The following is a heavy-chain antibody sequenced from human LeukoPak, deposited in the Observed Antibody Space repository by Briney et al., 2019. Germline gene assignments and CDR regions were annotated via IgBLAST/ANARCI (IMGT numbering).Heavy chain of an antibody. CDR2: VFYSGST. Sequence: SETLSLTGNVSGGSISSNNYYWGWIRQSPGKGLEWIGSVFYSGSTYYNPSLKSRVTISVDMSKNQFSLKVNSVTAADTAVFYCASFSESDAFDIWGQGTMVTVSS. CDR3: ASFSESDAFDI. D-gene: IGHD2/OR15-2a*01. J-gene: IGHJ3*02. CDR1: GGSISSNNYY. V-gene: IGHV4-39*07.